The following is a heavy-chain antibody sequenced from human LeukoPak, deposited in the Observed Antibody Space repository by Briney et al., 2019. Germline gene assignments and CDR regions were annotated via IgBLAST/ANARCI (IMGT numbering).Heavy chain of an antibody. CDR3: AREDYYDSGSNDY. D-gene: IGHD3-22*01. CDR2: ISGSGGST. Sequence: GSLRLSCAASGFTFSSYGMSWVRQAPGKGLEWVSGISGSGGSTYYADSVKGRFTISRDNPKNTLYLQMNSLRVEDTAVYYCAREDYYDSGSNDYWGQGTLVTVSS. J-gene: IGHJ4*02. CDR1: GFTFSSYG. V-gene: IGHV3-23*01.